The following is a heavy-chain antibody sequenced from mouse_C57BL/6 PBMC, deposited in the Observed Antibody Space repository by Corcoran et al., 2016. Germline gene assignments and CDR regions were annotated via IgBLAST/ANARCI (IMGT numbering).Heavy chain of an antibody. J-gene: IGHJ4*01. CDR2: INTYSGVP. Sequence: QIQLVQSGPELKKPGETVKISCKASGYTFTTYGMSWVKQAPGKGLKWMGWINTYSGVPTYADDFKGRFAFSLETSASTAYLQINNLKNEDTATYFCSYYSNYDYAMDYWGQGTSVTVSS. CDR1: GYTFTTYG. CDR3: SYYSNYDYAMDY. D-gene: IGHD2-5*01. V-gene: IGHV9-3*01.